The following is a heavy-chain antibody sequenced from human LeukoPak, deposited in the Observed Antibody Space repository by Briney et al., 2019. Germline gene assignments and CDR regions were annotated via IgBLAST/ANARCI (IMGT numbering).Heavy chain of an antibody. V-gene: IGHV1-24*01. CDR3: ATAFRNYDFWSGPGFDY. J-gene: IGHJ4*02. D-gene: IGHD3-3*01. CDR1: GYTLTELS. Sequence: ASVKVSCKVSGYTLTELSMHWVRQAPGKGLEWVGGFDLEDGEAVYAQKFQGRVTMTEDTSSDTAYMDLSSLRSEDTAVYYCATAFRNYDFWSGPGFDYWGQGTLVTVSS. CDR2: FDLEDGEA.